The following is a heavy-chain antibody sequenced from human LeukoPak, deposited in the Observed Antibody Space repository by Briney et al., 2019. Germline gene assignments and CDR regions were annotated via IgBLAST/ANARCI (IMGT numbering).Heavy chain of an antibody. Sequence: ASVNVSCKASGYTFTGYYMHWVRQAPGQGLEWMGWINPNSGGTNYPQKFQGRVTMTRDTSISTAYMERSRLRSDDTAVYYCARERTLTSCYDYWGQGTLVTVSS. CDR2: INPNSGGT. V-gene: IGHV1-2*02. J-gene: IGHJ4*02. CDR3: ARERTLTSCYDY. CDR1: GYTFTGYY. D-gene: IGHD2-15*01.